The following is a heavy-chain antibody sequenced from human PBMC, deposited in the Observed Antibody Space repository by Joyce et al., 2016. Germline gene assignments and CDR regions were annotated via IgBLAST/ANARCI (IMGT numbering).Heavy chain of an antibody. CDR2: IDPDNVKT. CDR3: ARGPVIAKDFALDV. D-gene: IGHD2-21*01. V-gene: IGHV1-18*01. J-gene: IGHJ6*02. Sequence: QEQLVQSGGEVKKPGASLTVSCKASGDTFINYGITWVRQAPGQGPEWMGWIDPDNVKTVYGQKFRDRVSITVYKTTNTAYMELTSLRSDDTAIYFCARGPVIAKDFALDVWGQGTTVTVSS. CDR1: GDTFINYG.